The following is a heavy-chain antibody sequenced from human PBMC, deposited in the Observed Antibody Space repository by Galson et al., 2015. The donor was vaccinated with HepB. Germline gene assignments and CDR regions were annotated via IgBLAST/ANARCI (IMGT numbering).Heavy chain of an antibody. CDR3: ARDWIAAAGSGLFDY. Sequence: SVKVSCKASGYTFTSYGISWVRQAPGQGLEWMGWISAYNGNTNYAQKLQGRVTMTTDTSTSTAYMELRSLRSDDTAVYYCARDWIAAAGSGLFDYWGQGTLVTVSS. V-gene: IGHV1-18*04. D-gene: IGHD6-13*01. J-gene: IGHJ4*02. CDR1: GYTFTSYG. CDR2: ISAYNGNT.